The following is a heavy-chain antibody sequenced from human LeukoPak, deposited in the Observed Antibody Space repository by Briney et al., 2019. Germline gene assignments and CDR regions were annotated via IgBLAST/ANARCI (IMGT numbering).Heavy chain of an antibody. D-gene: IGHD2-15*01. J-gene: IGHJ4*02. Sequence: ASVKVSCKASGYTFTGYYMHWVRQAPGQGLGWMGWINPNSGGTNYAQKFQGRVTMTRDTSISTAYMELSRLRSDDTAVYYCARAPIVVVVAATPFDYWGQGTLVTVSS. CDR3: ARAPIVVVVAATPFDY. CDR2: INPNSGGT. CDR1: GYTFTGYY. V-gene: IGHV1-2*02.